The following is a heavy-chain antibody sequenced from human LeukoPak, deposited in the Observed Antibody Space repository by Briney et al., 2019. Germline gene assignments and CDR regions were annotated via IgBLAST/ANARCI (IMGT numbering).Heavy chain of an antibody. V-gene: IGHV3-74*01. CDR2: INGDGSTT. D-gene: IGHD3-10*01. CDR1: GFTFSSYW. J-gene: IGHJ5*02. Sequence: GRSLRLSCAASGFTFSSYWMHWVRQAPGKGLVWVSRINGDGSTTTYADSVKGRFTISRDNAKNTLYVQMNSLRVEDTAVYYCARDLGGSGNYRWFDPWGQGTLVTVSS. CDR3: ARDLGGSGNYRWFDP.